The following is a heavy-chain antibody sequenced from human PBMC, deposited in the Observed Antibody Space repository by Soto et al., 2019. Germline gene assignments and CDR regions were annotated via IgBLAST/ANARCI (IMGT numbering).Heavy chain of an antibody. CDR3: ARFVSSCSAPTCSTPADV. D-gene: IGHD2-15*01. V-gene: IGHV4-61*01. CDR2: IYSGGST. CDR1: GGFVNSDTHS. Sequence: SETLSLTCTVSGGFVNSDTHSWSWIRQTPGKRLEWIGFIYSGGSTKNPPLRSRVTMSVDTSKNQFSLKLRSVIVADTAVYHCARFVSSCSAPTCSTPADVWGQGILVTVSS. J-gene: IGHJ6*02.